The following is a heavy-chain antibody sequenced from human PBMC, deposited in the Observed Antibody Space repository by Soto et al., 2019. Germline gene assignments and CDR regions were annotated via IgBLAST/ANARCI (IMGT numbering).Heavy chain of an antibody. J-gene: IGHJ4*02. Sequence: EVQLVESGGGLVQPGGSLRLSCAATGFTFSTYWMHWVRQGPGKGLVWVSRISTDGSSTTYADSVKGRFTISRDNAKNPLYLQMNSLRAEDTDVYYCARATGSNHPFDYWGQGSLVTVSS. CDR1: GFTFSTYW. CDR3: ARATGSNHPFDY. V-gene: IGHV3-74*01. CDR2: ISTDGSST. D-gene: IGHD2-2*01.